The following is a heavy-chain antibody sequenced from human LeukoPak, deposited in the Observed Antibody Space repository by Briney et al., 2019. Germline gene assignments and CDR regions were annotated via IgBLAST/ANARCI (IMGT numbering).Heavy chain of an antibody. Sequence: GGSLRLSCAASGVTFSSYEMNWVRQAPGKGLEWVSYISSSGSTIYYANSVKGRFTMSRDSAKNMLFLQMNRLRAEDAAVYHCAKSPYFYNSGRSVDVWGKGTTVTVSS. J-gene: IGHJ6*04. D-gene: IGHD3-10*01. CDR2: ISSSGSTI. V-gene: IGHV3-48*03. CDR1: GVTFSSYE. CDR3: AKSPYFYNSGRSVDV.